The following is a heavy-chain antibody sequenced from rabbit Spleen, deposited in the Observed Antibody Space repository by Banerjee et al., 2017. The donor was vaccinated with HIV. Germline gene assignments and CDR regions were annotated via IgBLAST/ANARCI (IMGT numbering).Heavy chain of an antibody. J-gene: IGHJ4*01. D-gene: IGHD1-1*01. V-gene: IGHV1S40*01. Sequence: QQLVESGGGLVKPGVSLTLTCKASGFSFSSSYYMCWVRQAPGKGLEWIACIYGGSNDNTYYASWAKGRFTISKASSTTVTLEMTGLTGADTATYFCARDLPSVVGWNLNLWGPGTLVTVS. CDR1: GFSFSSSYY. CDR3: ARDLPSVVGWNLNL. CDR2: IYGGSNDNT.